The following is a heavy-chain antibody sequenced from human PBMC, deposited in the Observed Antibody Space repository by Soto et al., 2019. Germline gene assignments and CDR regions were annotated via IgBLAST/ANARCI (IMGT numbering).Heavy chain of an antibody. CDR2: ISAYNGNT. CDR1: GYTFTSYG. D-gene: IGHD3-16*01. J-gene: IGHJ4*02. Sequence: QVQLVQSGAEVKKPGASVKVSCKASGYTFTSYGISWVRQAPGQGLEWMGWISAYNGNTNYAQKLQGRVTMTTDTSTNTAEGEGRSVRSDDGAVYEWGGGGGGGGDYWGQGTLVTVSS. V-gene: IGHV1-18*01. CDR3: GGGGGGGGDY.